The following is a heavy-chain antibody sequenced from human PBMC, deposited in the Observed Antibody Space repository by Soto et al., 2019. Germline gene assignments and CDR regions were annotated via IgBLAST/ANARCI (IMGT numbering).Heavy chain of an antibody. D-gene: IGHD3-3*01. CDR2: ISGSGGST. CDR3: AKDFVLRFLEWPRMNWFDP. V-gene: IGHV3-23*01. J-gene: IGHJ5*02. Sequence: GGSLRLSCAASGFTFSSYAMSWVRQAPGKGLEWVSAISGSGGSTYYADSVKGRFTISRDNSKNTLYLQMNSLRAEDTAVYYCAKDFVLRFLEWPRMNWFDPWGQGTLVTVSS. CDR1: GFTFSSYA.